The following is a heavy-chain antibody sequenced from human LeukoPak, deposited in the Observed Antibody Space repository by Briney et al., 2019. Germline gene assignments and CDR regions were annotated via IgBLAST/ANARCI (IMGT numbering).Heavy chain of an antibody. CDR2: IRSKTNTYAT. D-gene: IGHD3-3*01. J-gene: IGHJ3*01. Sequence: GGSLKLSCAVSGFTFSGSVMHWVRQASGQGLEWVGRIRSKTNTYATAYTASVKGRFTISRDDSKNTAYLQMNSLKTEDKAVYFCTRSYGVRAFDVWGQGTMVTVAS. CDR1: GFTFSGSV. V-gene: IGHV3-73*01. CDR3: TRSYGVRAFDV.